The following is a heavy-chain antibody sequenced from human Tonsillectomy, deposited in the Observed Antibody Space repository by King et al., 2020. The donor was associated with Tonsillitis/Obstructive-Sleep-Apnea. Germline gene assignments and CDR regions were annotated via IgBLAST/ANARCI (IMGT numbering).Heavy chain of an antibody. D-gene: IGHD5-18*01. CDR3: AKDNVDTAMVPFDY. V-gene: IGHV3-30*18. J-gene: IGHJ4*02. Sequence: VQLVESGGGVVQPGRSLRLSCAASGFTFSSYGMHWVRQAPGKGLEWVAVISYDGSNKYYADSVKGRFTISRDNSKNTLYLQMNSLRAEDTAVYYCAKDNVDTAMVPFDYWGQGTLGTVSS. CDR2: ISYDGSNK. CDR1: GFTFSSYG.